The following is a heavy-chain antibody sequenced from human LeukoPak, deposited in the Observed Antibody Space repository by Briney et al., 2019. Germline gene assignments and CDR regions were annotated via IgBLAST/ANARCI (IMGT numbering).Heavy chain of an antibody. CDR2: INHSGST. D-gene: IGHD6-13*01. V-gene: IGHV4-34*01. J-gene: IGHJ4*02. CDR1: EFTFSSYS. CDR3: ARGGVEGIAESEY. Sequence: PGGSLRLSCAASEFTFSSYSMNWVRQAPGKGLEWIGEINHSGSTNYNPSLKSRVTISIDTSMKQFSLKLSSVTAADTAVYYCARGGVEGIAESEYWGQGTLVTVSS.